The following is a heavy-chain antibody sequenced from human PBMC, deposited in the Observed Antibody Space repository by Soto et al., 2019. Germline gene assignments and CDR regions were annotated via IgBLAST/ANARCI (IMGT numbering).Heavy chain of an antibody. Sequence: GGSLRLSCAASGFTFSSYSMNWVRQAPGKGLEWVSYISSSSSNIYYADSVKGRFTISRDNAKNSLYLQMNSLRAEDTAVYYCARETRWIVGATLGPFDYWGQGTLVTVSS. CDR3: ARETRWIVGATLGPFDY. J-gene: IGHJ4*02. CDR2: ISSSSSNI. D-gene: IGHD1-26*01. V-gene: IGHV3-48*01. CDR1: GFTFSSYS.